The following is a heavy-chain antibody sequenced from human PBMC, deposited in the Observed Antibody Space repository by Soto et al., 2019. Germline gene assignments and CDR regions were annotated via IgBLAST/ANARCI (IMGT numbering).Heavy chain of an antibody. Sequence: QVQLVQSGAEVKKPGSSVRVSCKASGGTFSTYIISWVRQAPGQGLEWMGRISPMVGIANYAQKFQGRIAITADKSTSIAYLEVTSLRNEDTAVYYCARLASGSYDYWGQGTLITVSS. V-gene: IGHV1-69*02. D-gene: IGHD1-26*01. J-gene: IGHJ4*02. CDR1: GGTFSTYI. CDR3: ARLASGSYDY. CDR2: ISPMVGIA.